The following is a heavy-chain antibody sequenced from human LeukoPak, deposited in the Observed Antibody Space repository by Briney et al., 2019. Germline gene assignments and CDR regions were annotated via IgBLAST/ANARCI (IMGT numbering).Heavy chain of an antibody. CDR1: GFTFSSYA. CDR2: ISASGGVR. J-gene: IGHJ4*02. V-gene: IGHV3-23*01. Sequence: GGSLRLSCEASGFTFSSYAMTWVRQAPRKELEWVSAISASGGVRYYADSVKGRFTISRDNSKNTLSLQMDSLRAEDTAVYFCAKDRDYSDSYPFDHWGQGTLVTVSS. D-gene: IGHD4/OR15-4a*01. CDR3: AKDRDYSDSYPFDH.